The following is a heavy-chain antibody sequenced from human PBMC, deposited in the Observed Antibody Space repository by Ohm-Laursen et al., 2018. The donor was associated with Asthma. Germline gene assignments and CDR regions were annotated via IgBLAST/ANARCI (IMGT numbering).Heavy chain of an antibody. CDR3: AKGIYQPRPPQANHYYGMDV. CDR2: ISFDGSYE. D-gene: IGHD2-2*01. V-gene: IGHV3-30*18. CDR1: GFTFSTYG. Sequence: SLRLSCAASGFTFSTYGMHWVRQAPGKGLEWVAVISFDGSYEYYADSVKGRITISSDNSENTLYLQMSSLRGEDTAVYYCAKGIYQPRPPQANHYYGMDVWGQGTTVTVSS. J-gene: IGHJ6*02.